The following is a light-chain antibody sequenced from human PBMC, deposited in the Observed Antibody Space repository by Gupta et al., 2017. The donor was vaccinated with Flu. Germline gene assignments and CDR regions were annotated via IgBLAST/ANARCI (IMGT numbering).Light chain of an antibody. CDR1: QSVSSSY. CDR2: GAS. J-gene: IGKJ3*01. V-gene: IGKV3-20*01. Sequence: PGTLSLSPGERATLSCRASQSVSSSYLAWYQQKPGQAPRLLIYGASSRATGIPDRFSGSGSGTDFTLTISRLEPEDFAVYFCHQYGSSPTFGPGTKVDIK. CDR3: HQYGSSPT.